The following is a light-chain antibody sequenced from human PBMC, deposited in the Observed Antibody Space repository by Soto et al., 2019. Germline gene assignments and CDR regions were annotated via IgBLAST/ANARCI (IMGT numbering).Light chain of an antibody. Sequence: EIVLTQSPGTLSLSPGERATLSCRASQSVSSSYLAWYQQKPGQAPRLLIYGASSRATGIPDRFSGSGSGTDFTRTISRLEPEDSPVYYCQQYGNSPQTFGQGTKVEIK. CDR3: QQYGNSPQT. CDR2: GAS. CDR1: QSVSSSY. J-gene: IGKJ1*01. V-gene: IGKV3-20*01.